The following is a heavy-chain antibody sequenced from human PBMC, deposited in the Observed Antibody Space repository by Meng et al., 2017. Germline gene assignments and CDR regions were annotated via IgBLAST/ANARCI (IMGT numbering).Heavy chain of an antibody. CDR1: GFTFSSYS. J-gene: IGHJ4*02. CDR2: ISSSSSYI. D-gene: IGHD6-13*01. Sequence: GESLKISCAASGFTFSSYSMNWVRQAPGKGLEWVSSISSSSSYIYYADSVKGRFTISRDNAKNSLYLQMNSLRAEDTAVYYCARDLPGIAAAGVIDYWGQGTLVTAPQ. V-gene: IGHV3-21*01. CDR3: ARDLPGIAAAGVIDY.